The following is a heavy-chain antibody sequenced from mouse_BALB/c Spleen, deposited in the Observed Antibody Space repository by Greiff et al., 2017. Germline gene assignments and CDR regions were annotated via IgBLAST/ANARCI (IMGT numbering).Heavy chain of an antibody. J-gene: IGHJ2*01. CDR2: ISYSGST. V-gene: IGHV3-2*02. CDR3: ARRGVVATDY. CDR1: GYSITSDYA. Sequence: EVKLMESGPGLVKPSQSLSLTCTVTGYSITSDYAWNWIRQFPGNKLEWMGYISYSGSTSYNPSLKSRISITRDTSKNQFFLQLNSVTTEDTATYYCARRGVVATDYWGQGTTLTVSS. D-gene: IGHD1-1*01.